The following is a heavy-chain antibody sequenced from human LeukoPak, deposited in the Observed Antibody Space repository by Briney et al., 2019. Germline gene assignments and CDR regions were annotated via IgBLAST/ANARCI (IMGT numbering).Heavy chain of an antibody. CDR3: ARDRFYYDSSGYYDY. D-gene: IGHD3-22*01. Sequence: ASVKVSCKASGGTFSSYAISWVRQAPGQGLEWMGGIIPIFGTANYAQKFQGRVTITADESTSTAYMELSSLRSDDTAVYYCARDRFYYDSSGYYDYWGQGTLVTVSS. CDR1: GGTFSSYA. CDR2: IIPIFGTA. J-gene: IGHJ4*02. V-gene: IGHV1-69*13.